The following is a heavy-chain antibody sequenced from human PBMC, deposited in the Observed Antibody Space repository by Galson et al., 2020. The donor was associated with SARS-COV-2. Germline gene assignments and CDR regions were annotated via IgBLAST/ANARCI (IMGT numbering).Heavy chain of an antibody. CDR2: IYYSESN. CDR1: GGSISSSSYY. J-gene: IGHJ4*02. CDR3: ARQILTGYYSFYYFDY. Sequence: SETLSLNCTVSGGSISSSSYYWGWIRQPPGEGLEWIGSIYYSESNYYNPSLTSRVTMSVDTSKNQFSLKLSSVTAADTAVYYCARQILTGYYSFYYFDYWGQGTLVTVSS. V-gene: IGHV4-39*01. D-gene: IGHD3-9*01.